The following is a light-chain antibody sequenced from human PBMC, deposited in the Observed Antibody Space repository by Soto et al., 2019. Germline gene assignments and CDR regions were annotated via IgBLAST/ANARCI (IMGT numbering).Light chain of an antibody. CDR3: AAWDDRLDVYV. CDR2: STS. Sequence: QLLLTRPPSSSGTPGQIGAISCSGSISNIGSNTVTWYQQLPVTAPKLLIYSTSQRSSGVPGRFSGSKSGASASLSISGLQSEDEADYYCAAWDDRLDVYVFGTGTKVNVL. CDR1: ISNIGSNT. J-gene: IGLJ1*01. V-gene: IGLV1-44*01.